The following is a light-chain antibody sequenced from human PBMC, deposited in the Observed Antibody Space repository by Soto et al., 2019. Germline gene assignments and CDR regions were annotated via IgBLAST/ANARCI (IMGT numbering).Light chain of an antibody. CDR1: QSISTY. V-gene: IGKV1-39*01. Sequence: DIQMTQSPSSLSASVGDRVTITCRASQSISTYLNWYQQKPGKAPKLLIYAASTLQSGVPSRFSRSGPGTDFTLTISSLQPADFANYYCQQSYNTLPTFGQGTKVEIK. CDR3: QQSYNTLPT. J-gene: IGKJ1*01. CDR2: AAS.